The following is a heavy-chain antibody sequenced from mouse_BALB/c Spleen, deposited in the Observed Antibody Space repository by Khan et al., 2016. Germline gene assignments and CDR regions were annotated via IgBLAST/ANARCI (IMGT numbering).Heavy chain of an antibody. V-gene: IGHV14-3*02. CDR2: IDPANGNT. J-gene: IGHJ4*01. CDR3: ARGDPYYAMDY. D-gene: IGHD3-3*01. Sequence: VQLKQSGAELVKPGASVKLSCTASGFNIKDTYMHWVKQRPEQGLEWIGRIDPANGNTKYDPKFQGKATITADTSSNTAYLQLSSLTSEDTDVYYCARGDPYYAMDYWGQGTSVTVSS. CDR1: GFNIKDTY.